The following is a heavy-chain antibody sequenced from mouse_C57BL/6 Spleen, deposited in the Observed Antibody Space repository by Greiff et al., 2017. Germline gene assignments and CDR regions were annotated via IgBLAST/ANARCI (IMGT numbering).Heavy chain of an antibody. V-gene: IGHV1-18*01. CDR2: INPNNGGT. Sequence: EVQLQQSGPELVKPGASVKISCKASGYTFTDYYMDWVKQSHGKSLEWIGDINPNNGGTIYNQKFKGKATLTVDKSSSTAYMELRSLTSEDTAVYYCARGGYYGSFDYWGQGTTLTVST. D-gene: IGHD1-1*01. CDR3: ARGGYYGSFDY. J-gene: IGHJ2*01. CDR1: GYTFTDYY.